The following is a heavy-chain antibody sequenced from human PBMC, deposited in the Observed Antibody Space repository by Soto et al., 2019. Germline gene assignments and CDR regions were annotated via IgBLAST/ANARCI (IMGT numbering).Heavy chain of an antibody. V-gene: IGHV3-30-3*01. CDR1: GFTFSSYA. J-gene: IGHJ3*02. CDR2: ISYDGSNK. D-gene: IGHD3-10*01. CDR3: ARDYQKWFDAFDAFDI. Sequence: PGGSLRLSCAASGFTFSSYAMHWVRQAPGKGLEWVAVISYDGSNKYYADSVKGRFTISRDNSKNTLYLQMNSLRAEDTAVYYCARDYQKWFDAFDAFDIWGQGTMVTVSS.